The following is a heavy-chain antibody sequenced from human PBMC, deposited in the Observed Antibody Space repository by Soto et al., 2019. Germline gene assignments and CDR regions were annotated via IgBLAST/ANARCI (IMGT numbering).Heavy chain of an antibody. Sequence: EVQLVESGGGLVQPGGSRRPSCEASGFPVRTNSMAGARQAPGKGLEWVSVIYSGGSTYYADSVKGRFTISRDNSKNTLYLQMNSLRAEDTAVYYCARDARGFDPWGQGTLVTVSS. J-gene: IGHJ5*02. D-gene: IGHD2-15*01. CDR1: GFPVRTNS. CDR3: ARDARGFDP. CDR2: IYSGGST. V-gene: IGHV3-66*01.